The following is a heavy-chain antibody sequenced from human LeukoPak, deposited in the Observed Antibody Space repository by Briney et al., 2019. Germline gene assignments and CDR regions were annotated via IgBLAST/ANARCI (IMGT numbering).Heavy chain of an antibody. CDR2: IIPIFGTA. CDR1: GGTFSSYA. Sequence: SVKVSCKASGGTFSSYAISWVRQAPGQGLERMGGIIPIFGTANYAQKFQGRVTITADESTSTAYMELSSLRSEDTAVYYCAREYSGYDRGIDYWGQGTLVTVSS. J-gene: IGHJ4*02. D-gene: IGHD5-12*01. V-gene: IGHV1-69*01. CDR3: AREYSGYDRGIDY.